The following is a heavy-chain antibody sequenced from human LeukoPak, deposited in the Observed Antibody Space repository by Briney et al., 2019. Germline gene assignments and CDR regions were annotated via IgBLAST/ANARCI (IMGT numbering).Heavy chain of an antibody. CDR3: ARSSGYSSSGGLNWFDT. CDR1: GFTFSSYE. CDR2: IYYSGST. J-gene: IGHJ5*02. Sequence: PGGSLRLSCAASGFTFSSYEMNWVRQAPGKGLEWIGSIYYSGSTYYNPSLKSRVTISVDTSKNQFSLKLSSVTAADTAVYYCARSSGYSSSGGLNWFDTWGQGTLVTVSS. D-gene: IGHD6-13*01. V-gene: IGHV4-59*05.